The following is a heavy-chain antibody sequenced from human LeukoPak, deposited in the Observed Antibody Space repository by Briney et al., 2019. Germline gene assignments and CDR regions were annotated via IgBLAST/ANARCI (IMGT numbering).Heavy chain of an antibody. V-gene: IGHV3-30*18. Sequence: GGSLRLSCAASGFTFSSYGMHWVRQAPGKGLEWVAVISYDGSNKYYAHSVRGRFTISRDNSKNTLYLQMNSLRAEDTAVYDCAKDYSYAYVSDYWGQGTLVTVSS. CDR2: ISYDGSNK. CDR1: GFTFSSYG. D-gene: IGHD5-18*01. J-gene: IGHJ4*02. CDR3: AKDYSYAYVSDY.